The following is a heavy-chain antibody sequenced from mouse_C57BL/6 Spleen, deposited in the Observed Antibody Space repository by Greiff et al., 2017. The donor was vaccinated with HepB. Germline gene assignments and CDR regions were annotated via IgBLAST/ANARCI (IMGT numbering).Heavy chain of an antibody. CDR2: ISYSGST. J-gene: IGHJ3*01. CDR1: GYSITSGYD. CDR3: ARGENSWFAY. V-gene: IGHV3-1*01. Sequence: DVKLQESGPGMVKPSQSLSLTCTVTGYSITSGYDWHWIRHFPGNKLEWMGYISYSGSTNYNPSLKSRISITHDTSKNHFFLKLNSVTTEDTATYYCARGENSWFAYWGQGTLVTVSA.